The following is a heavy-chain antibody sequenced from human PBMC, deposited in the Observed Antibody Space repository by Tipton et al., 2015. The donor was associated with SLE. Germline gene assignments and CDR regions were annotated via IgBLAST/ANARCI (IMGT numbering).Heavy chain of an antibody. Sequence: LRLSCTVSGGSISSGSYYWSWIRPPAGKGLEWIGHIYTSGSTNYNPSLKSRVTIPVDTSKNQFSLKLSSVTAADTAVYYCAREDYYGSGAFDYWGQGTLVTVSS. V-gene: IGHV4-61*09. CDR2: IYTSGST. D-gene: IGHD3-10*01. CDR3: AREDYYGSGAFDY. J-gene: IGHJ4*02. CDR1: GGSISSGSYY.